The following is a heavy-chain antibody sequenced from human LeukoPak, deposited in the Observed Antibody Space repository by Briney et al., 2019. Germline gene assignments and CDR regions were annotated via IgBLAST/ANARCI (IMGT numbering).Heavy chain of an antibody. CDR1: GYTFTGYY. V-gene: IGHV1-2*02. CDR2: INPNNGGT. J-gene: IGHJ6*02. CDR3: ASLGITGTPRSHAYYYYYGMDV. D-gene: IGHD1-20*01. Sequence: GASVKVSCKASGYTFTGYYMHWVRQAPGQGLEWMGWINPNNGGTNYAQKFQGRVTMTRDTSISTAYMELSRLRSDDTAVYYCASLGITGTPRSHAYYYYYGMDVWGQGTTVTVSS.